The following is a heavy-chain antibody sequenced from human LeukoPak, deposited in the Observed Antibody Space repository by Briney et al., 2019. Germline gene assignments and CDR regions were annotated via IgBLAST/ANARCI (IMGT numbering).Heavy chain of an antibody. V-gene: IGHV4-4*07. CDR2: IYTSGST. CDR1: GGSISSYY. CDR3: ARSSIVYRRPFDY. J-gene: IGHJ4*02. Sequence: SETLSLTCTVSGGSISSYYWSWIRRPAGKGLEWIGRIYTSGSTNYNPSLKSRVTMSVDTSKNQFSLKLSSVTAADTAVYYCARSSIVYRRPFDYWGQGTLVTVSS. D-gene: IGHD2-15*01.